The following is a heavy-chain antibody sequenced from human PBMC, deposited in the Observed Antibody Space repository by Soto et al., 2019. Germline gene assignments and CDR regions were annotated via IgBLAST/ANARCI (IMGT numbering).Heavy chain of an antibody. CDR3: AKPTVTPSTYYYYYGMDV. Sequence: PGGSLRLSCAASGFTFSSYGMHWVRQAPGKGLEWVAVISYDGSNKYYADSVKGRFTISRDNSKNTLYLQMNSLRAEDTAVYYCAKPTVTPSTYYYYYGMDVWGQGTTVTVSS. CDR2: ISYDGSNK. J-gene: IGHJ6*02. CDR1: GFTFSSYG. V-gene: IGHV3-30*18. D-gene: IGHD4-17*01.